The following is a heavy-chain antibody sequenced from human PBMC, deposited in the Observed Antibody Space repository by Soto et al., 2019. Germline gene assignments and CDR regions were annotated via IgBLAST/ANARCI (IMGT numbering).Heavy chain of an antibody. CDR2: ISYDGSNK. D-gene: IGHD6-6*01. J-gene: IGHJ6*02. CDR1: GFTFSSYG. CDR3: AKDARSGIAARLRSFYYGMDV. Sequence: GGSLRLSCAASGFTFSSYGMHWVRQAPGKGLEWVAVISYDGSNKYYADSVKGRFTISRDNSKNTLYLQMNSLRAEDTAVYYCAKDARSGIAARLRSFYYGMDVWGQGTTVTVSS. V-gene: IGHV3-30*18.